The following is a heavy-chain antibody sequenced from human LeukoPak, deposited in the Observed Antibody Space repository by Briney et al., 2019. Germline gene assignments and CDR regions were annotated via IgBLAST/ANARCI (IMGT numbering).Heavy chain of an antibody. V-gene: IGHV3-11*01. D-gene: IGHD3-10*01. Sequence: GGSLRHSRAASGLNISDLYMGWIGQTPRKGLEWVSYISGSANDINYADSVRDRFTRSRDNAKNSLYLQMNSLRAENTAVYYCATGSQIREADYWGQGTLVTVSS. CDR1: GLNISDLY. CDR3: ATGSQIREADY. CDR2: ISGSANDI. J-gene: IGHJ4*02.